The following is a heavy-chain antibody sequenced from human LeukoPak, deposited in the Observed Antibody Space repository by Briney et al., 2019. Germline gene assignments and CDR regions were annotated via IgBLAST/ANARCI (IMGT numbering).Heavy chain of an antibody. CDR3: ARDLAVRGVTGFGI. Sequence: ASVKVSCKASGYTFTGYYMHWVRQAPGQGLEWMGWINPNSGGTNYAQKFQGRVTMTRDTSISTAYMELSRLRSDDTAVYYCARDLAVRGVTGFGIWGQGTMVTVSS. CDR2: INPNSGGT. J-gene: IGHJ3*02. V-gene: IGHV1-2*02. D-gene: IGHD3-10*01. CDR1: GYTFTGYY.